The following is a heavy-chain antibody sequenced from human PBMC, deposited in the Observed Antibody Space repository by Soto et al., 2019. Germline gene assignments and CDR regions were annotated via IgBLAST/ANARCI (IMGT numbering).Heavy chain of an antibody. D-gene: IGHD6-6*01. Sequence: ASAKVSCKASGYTFTSYDINWVRQATGQGLEWMGWMNPNSGNTGYAQKFQGRVTMTRNTSISTAYMEMNSLKDEDTAVYYCARDSGAQLVRRGFYYYYMDVWGKGTTVNVSS. CDR2: MNPNSGNT. CDR3: ARDSGAQLVRRGFYYYYMDV. J-gene: IGHJ6*03. CDR1: GYTFTSYD. V-gene: IGHV1-8*01.